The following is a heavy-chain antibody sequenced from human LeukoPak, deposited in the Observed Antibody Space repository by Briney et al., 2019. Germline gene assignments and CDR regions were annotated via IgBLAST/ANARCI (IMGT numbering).Heavy chain of an antibody. CDR1: GFTFDDYA. V-gene: IGHV3-9*01. CDR3: AKGPHLWSGPRYAAFDI. D-gene: IGHD3-3*01. J-gene: IGHJ3*02. Sequence: GGSLRLSCAASGFTFDDYAMHWVRQAPGKGLEWVSGISWNSGSIGYADSVKGRFTISRDNAKNSLYLQMNNLRAEDTALYYCAKGPHLWSGPRYAAFDIWGQGTMVTVSS. CDR2: ISWNSGSI.